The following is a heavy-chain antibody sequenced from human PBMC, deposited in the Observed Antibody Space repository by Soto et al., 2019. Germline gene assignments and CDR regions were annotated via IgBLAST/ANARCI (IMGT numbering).Heavy chain of an antibody. V-gene: IGHV3-30*03. Sequence: QVQLVESGGGVVQPGRSLRLSCAASGFTFSSYGMHWVRQAPGKGLEWVAVISYDGSNKYYADSVKGRFTISRDNSKNTLYLQMNSLRPEDTAVYYCTRQAGSSGYYRGNDYWGQGTLVTVSS. J-gene: IGHJ4*02. CDR2: ISYDGSNK. CDR3: TRQAGSSGYYRGNDY. D-gene: IGHD3-22*01. CDR1: GFTFSSYG.